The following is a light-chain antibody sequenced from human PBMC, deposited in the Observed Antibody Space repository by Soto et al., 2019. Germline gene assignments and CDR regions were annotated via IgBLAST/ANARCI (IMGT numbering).Light chain of an antibody. CDR1: QSVSSSY. V-gene: IGKV3-20*01. Sequence: EIVLTQSPGTLSLSPGERATLSCRASQSVSSSYLAWYQQKPGQAPRLLIYDASSKATGIPDRFSGGGSGTDFTLTISRLEPEDFAVYYCQQYGSSPTFGQGTKVDIK. J-gene: IGKJ1*01. CDR2: DAS. CDR3: QQYGSSPT.